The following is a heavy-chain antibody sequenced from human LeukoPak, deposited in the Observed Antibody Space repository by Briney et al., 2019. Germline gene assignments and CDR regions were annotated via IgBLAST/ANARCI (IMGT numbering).Heavy chain of an antibody. Sequence: TGGSLRLSCAASGFTVSSNYTSWVRQAPGKGLEWVSVIYSGGSTYYADSVKGRFTISRHNSKNTLYLQMNSLRAEDTAVYYCARDRGGSYSAIDYWGQGTLVTVSS. J-gene: IGHJ4*02. CDR2: IYSGGST. CDR3: ARDRGGSYSAIDY. V-gene: IGHV3-53*04. D-gene: IGHD1-26*01. CDR1: GFTVSSNY.